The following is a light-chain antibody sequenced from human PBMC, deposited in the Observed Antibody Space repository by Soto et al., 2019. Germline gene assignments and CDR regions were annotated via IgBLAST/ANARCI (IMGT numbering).Light chain of an antibody. CDR2: EVN. V-gene: IGLV2-14*01. CDR3: SSYTNTYTYV. CDR1: SSDVGAYNY. J-gene: IGLJ1*01. Sequence: QSVLTQPASVSGSPGQSITISCTGSSSDVGAYNYVSWYQQYPGNAPKLIIYEVNYRPSEVPHRFSGSKSGNTATLTISGLQAEEEAEYYCSSYTNTYTYVFGPGTKVTVL.